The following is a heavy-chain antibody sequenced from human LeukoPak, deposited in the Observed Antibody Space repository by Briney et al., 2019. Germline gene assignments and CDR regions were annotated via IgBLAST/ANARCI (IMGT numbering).Heavy chain of an antibody. Sequence: GGSLRLSCAASGFTFSAYWMHWVRQVPGKGLVWVSRINSDGSSTSYADSVKGRFTISRDNAKNTLYLQMNSLRAEDTAVYYCARDSGYGSSFDYWGQGTLVTVSS. CDR3: ARDSGYGSSFDY. J-gene: IGHJ4*02. D-gene: IGHD5-12*01. V-gene: IGHV3-74*01. CDR2: INSDGSST. CDR1: GFTFSAYW.